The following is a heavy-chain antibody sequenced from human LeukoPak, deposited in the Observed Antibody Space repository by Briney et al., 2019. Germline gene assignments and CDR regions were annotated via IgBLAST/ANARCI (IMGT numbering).Heavy chain of an antibody. V-gene: IGHV3-9*01. Sequence: GGSLRLSCAASGFTFDDYAMHWVRQAPGKGLEWVSGISWNSGSIGYADSVKGRFTISRDNAKNSLYLQMNRLRAEDTALYYCAKADAWGQGTLVTVSS. CDR1: GFTFDDYA. CDR3: AKADA. J-gene: IGHJ5*02. CDR2: ISWNSGSI.